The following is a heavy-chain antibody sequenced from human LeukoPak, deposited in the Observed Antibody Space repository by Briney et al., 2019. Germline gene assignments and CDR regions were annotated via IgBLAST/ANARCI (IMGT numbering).Heavy chain of an antibody. Sequence: GGSLRLSCVVSGIKLSNYGMSWVRQAPGKGLEWVPSISGSGGSTKYADSVKGRFTISRDNSKNILFLQMNSLRAEDTAIYYCAKLMTPYGYFDYWGQGTLVTVSS. CDR2: ISGSGGST. J-gene: IGHJ4*02. CDR1: GIKLSNYG. D-gene: IGHD2-21*01. V-gene: IGHV3-23*01. CDR3: AKLMTPYGYFDY.